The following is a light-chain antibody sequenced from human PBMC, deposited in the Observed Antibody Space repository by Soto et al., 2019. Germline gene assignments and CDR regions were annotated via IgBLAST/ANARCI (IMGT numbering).Light chain of an antibody. CDR3: QQYDNLPLT. J-gene: IGKJ4*01. CDR1: HDIRNS. Sequence: IQMTQSPSSMSASIGDRVTITCHASHDIRNSLNWYQQTPGKPPKLLISDASNLELGVPSKFSGTGFGTDFSFTIINLQPEDIATYYCQQYDNLPLTFGGGTKVEIK. V-gene: IGKV1-33*01. CDR2: DAS.